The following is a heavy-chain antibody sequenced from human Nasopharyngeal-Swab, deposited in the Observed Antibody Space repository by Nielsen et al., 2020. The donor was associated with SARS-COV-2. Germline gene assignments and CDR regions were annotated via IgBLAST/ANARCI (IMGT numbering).Heavy chain of an antibody. CDR3: VRTDGYTLNNAFDI. J-gene: IGHJ3*02. CDR1: GFTFSSYS. D-gene: IGHD5-24*01. V-gene: IGHV3-21*01. Sequence: GESLKISCAASGFTFSSYSMNWVRQAPGKGLEWVSSISSSSYIYYADSVKGRFTISRDNAKNSLYLQMNSLRAEDTAVYYCVRTDGYTLNNAFDIWGQGTMVTVSS. CDR2: ISSSSYI.